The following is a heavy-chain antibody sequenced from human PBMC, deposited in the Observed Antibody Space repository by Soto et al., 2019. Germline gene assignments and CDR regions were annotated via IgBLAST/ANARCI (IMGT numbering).Heavy chain of an antibody. CDR2: IGAGGGSI. Sequence: EVQLLESGEGMVQPGGSLRLSCAASGFTYSNYAMSWVRQAPGKGLEWVSVIGAGGGSIYYADSVMGRFTISRDNSKNTLYLQMNSLRAEDTGVYFCAKDGTIFGVVTFFDSWGQGTLVTVSS. J-gene: IGHJ4*02. V-gene: IGHV3-23*01. D-gene: IGHD3-3*01. CDR3: AKDGTIFGVVTFFDS. CDR1: GFTYSNYA.